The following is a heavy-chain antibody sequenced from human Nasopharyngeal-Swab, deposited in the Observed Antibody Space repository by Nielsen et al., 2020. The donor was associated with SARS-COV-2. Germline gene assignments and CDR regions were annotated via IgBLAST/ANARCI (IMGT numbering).Heavy chain of an antibody. Sequence: GESLKISCAASRFTVSSKYMSWVRPAPGKGLEWVSGVYSIDGPYYADSVKGRFTISKDSSKNTLYLHMNSLRAEDTAVYYCASSTTHYYYYGMDVWGQGTTVTVSS. CDR3: ASSTTHYYYYGMDV. CDR1: RFTVSSKY. D-gene: IGHD2-15*01. V-gene: IGHV3-53*01. J-gene: IGHJ6*02. CDR2: VYSIDGP.